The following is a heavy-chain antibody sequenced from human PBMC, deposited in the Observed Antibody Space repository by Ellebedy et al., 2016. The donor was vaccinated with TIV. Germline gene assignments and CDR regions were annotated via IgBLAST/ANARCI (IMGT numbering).Heavy chain of an antibody. CDR1: GFTFSSYW. CDR3: AKDGNVDTGQIEGMDV. CDR2: INSDGSST. D-gene: IGHD5-18*01. J-gene: IGHJ6*02. Sequence: GGSLRLXXAASGFTFSSYWMHWVRQAPGKGLVWVSRINSDGSSTSYADSVKGRFTISRDNSKNKLYLQMNSLRAEDTAVYYCAKDGNVDTGQIEGMDVWGQGTTVTVSS. V-gene: IGHV3-74*01.